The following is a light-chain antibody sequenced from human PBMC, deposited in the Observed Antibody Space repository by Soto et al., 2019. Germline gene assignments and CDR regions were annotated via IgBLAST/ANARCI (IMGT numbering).Light chain of an antibody. CDR3: QVWDSSRDHYV. CDR2: YDS. Sequence: SYELTQPPSVSVAPGKTARLTCGGNNIGSKSVHWYQQKPGQAPALVIYYDSDRPSGIPERFSGSNSGNTATLTISRVEAGDEADYFYQVWDSSRDHYVFGIGTKVTVL. J-gene: IGLJ1*01. CDR1: NIGSKS. V-gene: IGLV3-21*04.